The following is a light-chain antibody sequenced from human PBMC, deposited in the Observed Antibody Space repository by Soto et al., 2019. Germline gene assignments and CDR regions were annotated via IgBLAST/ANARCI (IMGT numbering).Light chain of an antibody. V-gene: IGKV1-39*01. J-gene: IGKJ1*01. CDR2: LAS. CDR1: QSISNY. Sequence: DVQMTQSPSSLSASLGDRVTITCRASQSISNYLNWYQQKPGKAPELLIYLASSLQSGVPSRFSGSGSGTDFTLTISSLQPEDCTTYYCQHTYSSPRPFGQRTKVAI. CDR3: QHTYSSPRP.